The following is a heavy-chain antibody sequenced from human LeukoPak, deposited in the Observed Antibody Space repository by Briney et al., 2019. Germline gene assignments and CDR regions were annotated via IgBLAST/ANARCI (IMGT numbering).Heavy chain of an antibody. D-gene: IGHD4-23*01. CDR2: ISSSSSTI. CDR3: ARDSVVRGYFDY. Sequence: PSETLSLTCTVSGGSISSYYWSWIRQPPGKGLEWVSYISSSSSTIYYADSVKGRFTISRDNAKNSLYLQMNSLRAEDMAVYYCARDSVVRGYFDYWGQGTLVTVSS. V-gene: IGHV3-48*04. J-gene: IGHJ4*02. CDR1: GGSISSYY.